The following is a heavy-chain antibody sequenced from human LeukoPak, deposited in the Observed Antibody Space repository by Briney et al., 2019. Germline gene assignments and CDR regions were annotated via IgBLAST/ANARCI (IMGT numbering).Heavy chain of an antibody. CDR2: ISSSSSYT. D-gene: IGHD1-7*01. Sequence: GGSLRLSCATSGFTFSDYYMSWIRQAPGKGLECVSYISSSSSYTNYADSVKGRFTISRDNAKNSLYLQMNSLRAEDTAVYYCARERPMGGTTPIDYWGQGTLSPSPQ. J-gene: IGHJ4*02. CDR3: ARERPMGGTTPIDY. V-gene: IGHV3-11*06. CDR1: GFTFSDYY.